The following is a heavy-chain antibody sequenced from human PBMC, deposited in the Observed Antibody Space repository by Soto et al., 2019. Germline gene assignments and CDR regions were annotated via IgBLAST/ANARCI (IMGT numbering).Heavy chain of an antibody. CDR1: GYTFTSYG. D-gene: IGHD3-3*01. CDR2: ISAYNGNT. CDR3: ARGCMDYDFWSGWDLSCFDY. Sequence: QVQLVQSGAEVKKPGASVKVSCKASGYTFTSYGISWVRQAPGQGLEWMGWISAYNGNTNYAQKLQGRVTMTTDTSTSTAYMELRSLRSDDTAVYYCARGCMDYDFWSGWDLSCFDYWGQGTLVTVSS. J-gene: IGHJ4*02. V-gene: IGHV1-18*01.